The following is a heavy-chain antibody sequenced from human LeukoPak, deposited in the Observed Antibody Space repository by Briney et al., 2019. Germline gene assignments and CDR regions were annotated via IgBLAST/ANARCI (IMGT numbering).Heavy chain of an antibody. CDR3: ARQQKITWGEYWYFDL. D-gene: IGHD7-27*01. Sequence: SETLSLTCSVSGGSVSSGTYYWSWIRQPPGKGLEYIGYIYYSRSTSYSPSLKSRVTISLDTSKNQVSLRVSSVTAADTAVYYCARQQKITWGEYWYFDLWGRGTLVSVSS. V-gene: IGHV4-61*01. CDR2: IYYSRST. J-gene: IGHJ2*01. CDR1: GGSVSSGTYY.